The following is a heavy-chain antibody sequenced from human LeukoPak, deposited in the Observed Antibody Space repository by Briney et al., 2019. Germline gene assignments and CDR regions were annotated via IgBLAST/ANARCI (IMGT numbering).Heavy chain of an antibody. J-gene: IGHJ6*02. D-gene: IGHD3-10*01. CDR1: GGSISSGGYY. CDR3: GSDSLFAYPGSHTTYYYYGMDV. V-gene: IGHV4-31*03. Sequence: SETLSLTCTVSGGSISSGGYYWSWIRQHPGKGLEWIGYIYYSGSTYYNPSLKSRVTISVDTSKNQFSLKLSSVTAADTALYYCGSDSLFAYPGSHTTYYYYGMDVWGQGTTVTVS. CDR2: IYYSGST.